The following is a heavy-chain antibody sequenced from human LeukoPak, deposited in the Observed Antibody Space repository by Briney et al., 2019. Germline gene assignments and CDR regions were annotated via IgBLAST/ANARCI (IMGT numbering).Heavy chain of an antibody. Sequence: GGSLRLSCAASGFTFSSYVMSWVRQAPGKGLEWVSAISGSGGSTYYADSVKSRFTISRDNSKNTLYLQMNSLRAEDTAVYHCARVLDSYGLRAADYWGQGTLVTVSS. CDR2: ISGSGGST. CDR3: ARVLDSYGLRAADY. CDR1: GFTFSSYV. D-gene: IGHD5-18*01. V-gene: IGHV3-23*01. J-gene: IGHJ4*02.